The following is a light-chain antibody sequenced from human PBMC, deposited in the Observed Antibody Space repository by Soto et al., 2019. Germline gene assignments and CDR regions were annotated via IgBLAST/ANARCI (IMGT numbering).Light chain of an antibody. CDR2: GVT. V-gene: IGLV2-14*02. CDR1: SSNIDVFDL. J-gene: IGLJ1*01. CDR3: TSFTSDNLYV. Sequence: QSVLTQPASVSGSPGQSITTSCTGTSSNIDVFDLVSWYRQRPGKPPKLMIYGVTKRPSGVSDRFSGSKSGNTASLTISGLQAEDEADYFCTSFTSDNLYVFGTGTKVTV.